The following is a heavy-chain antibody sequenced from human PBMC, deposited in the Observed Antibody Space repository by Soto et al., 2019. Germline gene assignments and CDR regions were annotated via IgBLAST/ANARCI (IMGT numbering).Heavy chain of an antibody. CDR2: ISYSGST. V-gene: IGHV4-39*01. J-gene: IGHJ3*01. CDR1: GGSIITFSYY. CDR3: ARHDPGAFDV. D-gene: IGHD3-10*01. Sequence: QLQVQESGPGLVKPSETLSLPCTVSGGSIITFSYYWGWIRQPPGKGLEWIGSISYSGSTFYNPSLKSRVTISVDASKNQFSLKLSSVTAADTAVFYCARHDPGAFDVWGQGTVVTVTS.